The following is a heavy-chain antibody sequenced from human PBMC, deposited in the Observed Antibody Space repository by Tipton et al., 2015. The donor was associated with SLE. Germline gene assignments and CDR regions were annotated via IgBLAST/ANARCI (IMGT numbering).Heavy chain of an antibody. V-gene: IGHV3-33*03. CDR2: IWYDGSNQ. CDR3: APAGDY. D-gene: IGHD3-10*01. Sequence: QLVQSGGGVVQPGRSLRLSCAASGFSFSNYAMHWVRQAPGKGLEWVSLIWYDGSNQLYADSVKGRFTISRDNSKSTVYLQMNSLRGEDTAVYYCAPAGDYWGQGTLVTVSS. CDR1: GFSFSNYA. J-gene: IGHJ4*02.